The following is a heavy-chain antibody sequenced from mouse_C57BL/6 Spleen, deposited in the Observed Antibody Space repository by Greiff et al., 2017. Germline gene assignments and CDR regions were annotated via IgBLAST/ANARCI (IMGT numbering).Heavy chain of an antibody. CDR1: GYTFTDYN. CDR2: LNPNNGGT. Sequence: VQLQQSGPELVKPGASVKLPCKASGYTFTDYNMDWVKQSHGKSLEWIGDLNPNNGGTNYNQKFKGKATITADTSSNTAYLQLSSLTSEDTAFYYCARYDYDGGYFDYWGQGTTLTVSS. D-gene: IGHD2-4*01. J-gene: IGHJ2*01. CDR3: ARYDYDGGYFDY. V-gene: IGHV1-18*01.